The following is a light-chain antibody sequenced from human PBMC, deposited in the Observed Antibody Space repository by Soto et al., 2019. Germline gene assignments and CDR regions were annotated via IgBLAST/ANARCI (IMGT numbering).Light chain of an antibody. J-gene: IGKJ1*01. V-gene: IGKV1-39*01. CDR1: QSISSY. CDR3: QQSYSTTWT. Sequence: DIQMTQSPSSLSASVGDRVTITCRASQSISSYLHWYQQKPGKAPKLLIYAASSLQSGVPSRFSGSGSETDFTLTISSLQPEDFATYSCQQSYSTTWTFGQGTK. CDR2: AAS.